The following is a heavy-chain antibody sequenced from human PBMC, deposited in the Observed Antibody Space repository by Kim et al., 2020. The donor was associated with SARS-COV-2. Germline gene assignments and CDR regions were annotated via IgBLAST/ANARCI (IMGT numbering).Heavy chain of an antibody. J-gene: IGHJ3*02. V-gene: IGHV3-30*04. Sequence: GVSLRLSCAASGITFSNYAFHWVRQAPGKGLEWVAFISYDGSNEYADSVKGRFSISRAISKKTLLLQFHSIRAEDTVVYSCLRDFANAVRGVRIDAFDI. CDR2: ISYDGSNE. D-gene: IGHD3-10*01. CDR1: GITFSNYA. CDR3: LRDFANAVRGVRIDAFDI.